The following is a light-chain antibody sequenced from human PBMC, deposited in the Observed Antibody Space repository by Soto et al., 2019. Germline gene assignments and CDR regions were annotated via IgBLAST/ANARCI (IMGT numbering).Light chain of an antibody. CDR1: QSISSY. Sequence: DIQVTKSPSSLYDSVGDRGTITCRASQSISSYLNWYQQKPGKAPKLLIYAASSLQSGVPSRFSGSGSGTDFTLTICSLQPEDFTTYYCQQSYSTPISFGQGRRLEIK. J-gene: IGKJ5*01. V-gene: IGKV1-39*01. CDR3: QQSYSTPIS. CDR2: AAS.